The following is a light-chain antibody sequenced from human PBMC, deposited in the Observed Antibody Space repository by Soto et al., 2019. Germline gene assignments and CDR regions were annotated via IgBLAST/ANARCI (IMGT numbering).Light chain of an antibody. Sequence: EIVLRQSPGTLSLSPGERATLSCRASQSVSSSYLAWYQQNPGKAPRLLIYGASSTATGIPDRFSGSGSGTDFTLTISRLATKDFALYYCQQYRSSPRTVGQGTKV. CDR3: QQYRSSPRT. CDR1: QSVSSSY. V-gene: IGKV3-20*01. J-gene: IGKJ1*01. CDR2: GAS.